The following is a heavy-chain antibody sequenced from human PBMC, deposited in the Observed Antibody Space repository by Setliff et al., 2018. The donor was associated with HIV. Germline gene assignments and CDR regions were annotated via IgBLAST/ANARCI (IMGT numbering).Heavy chain of an antibody. J-gene: IGHJ6*02. V-gene: IGHV1-46*01. CDR1: GYTFTNYY. CDR3: ARYLAPYYYYGMDV. Sequence: WASVKVSCKASGYTFTNYYMHWVRQAPGQGLEWMGMINPSDGRTNYVQNLQGRLAMTRDTSTSTVYMELSSLRSEDTAVYYCARYLAPYYYYGMDVWGQGTTVTVSS. CDR2: INPSDGRT.